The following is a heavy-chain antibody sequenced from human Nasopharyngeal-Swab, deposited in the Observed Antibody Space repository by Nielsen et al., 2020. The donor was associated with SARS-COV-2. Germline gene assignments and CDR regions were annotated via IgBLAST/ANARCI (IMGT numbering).Heavy chain of an antibody. CDR3: AKDGVRLNGIDV. D-gene: IGHD3-16*01. Sequence: GESLKISCGASGFTFSSYTMSWVRRAPGRGLEWVSAITGSGDATNYADSVRGRFTISSDNPKSTLYLQMNSLRAEDTAEYFCAKDGVRLNGIDVWGQGTTVTVSS. J-gene: IGHJ6*02. CDR1: GFTFSSYT. V-gene: IGHV3-23*01. CDR2: ITGSGDAT.